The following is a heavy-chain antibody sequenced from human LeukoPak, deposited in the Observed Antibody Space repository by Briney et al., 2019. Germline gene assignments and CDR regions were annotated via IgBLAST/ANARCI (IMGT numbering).Heavy chain of an antibody. Sequence: GGSLRLSCVASGYPFSSYSMNWIRQAPGKGLEWVSYISVSGGVRSYADSVKGRFTISRDDARNSLYLQMNSLRAEDTAVYYCARVESSSAFSYYYYYGMDVWGQGTTVTVSS. CDR3: ARVESSSAFSYYYYYGMDV. V-gene: IGHV3-48*01. D-gene: IGHD6-6*01. CDR1: GYPFSSYS. CDR2: ISVSGGVR. J-gene: IGHJ6*02.